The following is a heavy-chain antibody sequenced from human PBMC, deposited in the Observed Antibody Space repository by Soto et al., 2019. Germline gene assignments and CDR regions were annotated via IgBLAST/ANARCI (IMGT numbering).Heavy chain of an antibody. D-gene: IGHD2-8*01. Sequence: ALVKVSCKASGYTFTSYGISWVRQAPGQGLEWMGWISAYNDNTHYTEKFQGRVSMTTDTSTTTAYMELTSLTSDDTAIYYCARAISLIMAAPAYWGQGTLVTVSS. J-gene: IGHJ4*02. CDR1: GYTFTSYG. V-gene: IGHV1-18*04. CDR3: ARAISLIMAAPAY. CDR2: ISAYNDNT.